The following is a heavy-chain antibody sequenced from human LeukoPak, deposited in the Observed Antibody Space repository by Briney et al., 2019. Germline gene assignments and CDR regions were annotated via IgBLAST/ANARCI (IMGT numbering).Heavy chain of an antibody. J-gene: IGHJ3*02. Sequence: GASLRLSCAASGFAFSSYAMSWVRQAPGKGLEWVSAISGSGSSTYYADSVKGRFTISRDNSKNTLYLQMNSLRAEDTAVYYCATFNSGSYYRFAFDIWGQGTMVTVSS. CDR1: GFAFSSYA. V-gene: IGHV3-23*01. D-gene: IGHD1-26*01. CDR2: ISGSGSST. CDR3: ATFNSGSYYRFAFDI.